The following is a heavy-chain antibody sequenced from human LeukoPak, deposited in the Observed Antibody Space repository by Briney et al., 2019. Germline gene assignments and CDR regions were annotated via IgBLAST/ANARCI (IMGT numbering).Heavy chain of an antibody. CDR3: ARVDWANWFDP. CDR2: IYYSGST. D-gene: IGHD3/OR15-3a*01. CDR1: GGSISSYY. V-gene: IGHV4-59*01. J-gene: IGHJ5*02. Sequence: SETLSLTCTVSGGSISSYYWSWIRQPPGKGLEWIGYIYYSGSTNYNPSLKSRVTISVDTSKNQFSLKLSSETAADTAVYYCARVDWANWFDPWGQGTLVTVSS.